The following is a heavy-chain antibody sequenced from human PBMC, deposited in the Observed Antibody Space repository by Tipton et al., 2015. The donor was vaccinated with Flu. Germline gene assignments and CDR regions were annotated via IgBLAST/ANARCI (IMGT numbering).Heavy chain of an antibody. CDR3: ARRDFSNYVSDPKNWFDP. J-gene: IGHJ5*02. CDR1: GGSVSSGTLY. Sequence: TLSLTCTVSGGSVSSGTLYWSWIRQPAGKGLEWIATIHRYGTTYYNPSLKSRVTISIDTSKNQFSLEIRSVTAADMAVYYCARRDFSNYVSDPKNWFDPWGQGTLVTVSS. D-gene: IGHD4-11*01. V-gene: IGHV4-61*02. CDR2: IHRYGTT.